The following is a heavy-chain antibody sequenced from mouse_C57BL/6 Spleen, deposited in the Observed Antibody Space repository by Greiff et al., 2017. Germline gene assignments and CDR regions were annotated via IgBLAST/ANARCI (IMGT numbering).Heavy chain of an antibody. CDR3: ARWSYDYDVSYAMDY. V-gene: IGHV1-26*01. D-gene: IGHD2-4*01. J-gene: IGHJ4*01. CDR2: INPNNGGT. CDR1: GYTFTDYY. Sequence: EVQLQQSGPELVKPGASVKISCKASGYTFTDYYMNWVKQRHGEGRGWMGDINPNNGGTSYNQKFKGKATLTVDKSSSTAYMELRSLTSEDSAVYYCARWSYDYDVSYAMDYWGQGTSVTVSS.